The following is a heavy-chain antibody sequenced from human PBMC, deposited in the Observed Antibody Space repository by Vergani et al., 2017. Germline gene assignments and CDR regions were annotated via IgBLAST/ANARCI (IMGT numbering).Heavy chain of an antibody. CDR2: IIPIFGTA. D-gene: IGHD3-10*01. CDR1: GYTFSSYA. CDR3: ARDTRKGFGELLPDY. J-gene: IGHJ4*02. Sequence: QVQLVQSGAEVKKPGASVKVSCKASGYTFSSYAISWVRQAPGQGLEWMGRIIPIFGTANYAQKFQGRVTITADESTSTAYMELSSLRSEDTAVYYCARDTRKGFGELLPDYWGQGTLVTVSS. V-gene: IGHV1-69*18.